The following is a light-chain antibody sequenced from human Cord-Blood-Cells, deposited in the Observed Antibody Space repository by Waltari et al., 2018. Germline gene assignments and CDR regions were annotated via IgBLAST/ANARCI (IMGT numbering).Light chain of an antibody. Sequence: QSALTQPASVSGSPGQSITIPCTGTSSYVGGYNYVSWYHQHPAKAPKLMIYDVSNRPSGVSNRFSGSKSGNTASLTISGLQAEDEADYYCSSYTSSSAWVFGGGTKLTVL. J-gene: IGLJ3*02. CDR1: SSYVGGYNY. CDR3: SSYTSSSAWV. CDR2: DVS. V-gene: IGLV2-14*01.